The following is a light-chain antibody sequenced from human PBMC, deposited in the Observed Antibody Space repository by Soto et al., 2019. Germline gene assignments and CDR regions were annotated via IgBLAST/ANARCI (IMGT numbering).Light chain of an antibody. V-gene: IGKV3-20*01. CDR2: GTS. CDR1: QSVSSTY. CDR3: QLYVSSPPGYT. Sequence: EIVLTQSPGTLSLSPGEIATLSCRASQSVSSTYLAWYQQKPGQAPGLLLYGTSNRATGIPDRFSGSGSGTDFTLPISRLEPEDFAMYYCQLYVSSPPGYTFGQGTKLEIK. J-gene: IGKJ2*01.